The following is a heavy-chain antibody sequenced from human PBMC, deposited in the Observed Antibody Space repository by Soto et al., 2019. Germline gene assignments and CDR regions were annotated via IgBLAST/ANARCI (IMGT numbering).Heavy chain of an antibody. CDR1: GFTFSSYA. CDR3: AKGVTTSYYYYYGMDV. D-gene: IGHD4-4*01. V-gene: IGHV3-23*01. J-gene: IGHJ6*02. CDR2: ISGSGGST. Sequence: GGSLRLSCAASGFTFSSYAMSWVRQAPGKGLEWVSAISGSGGSTYYADSVKGRFTISRDNSKNTLYLQMNSLRAEDTAVYYCAKGVTTSYYYYYGMDVWGQGTTDTVSS.